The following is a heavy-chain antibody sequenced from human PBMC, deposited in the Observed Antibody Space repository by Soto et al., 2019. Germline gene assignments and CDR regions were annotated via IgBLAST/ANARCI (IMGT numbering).Heavy chain of an antibody. CDR3: AHRAAAVEPTGAEYFRH. CDR2: IYWDDDK. J-gene: IGHJ1*01. Sequence: QITLKESGPTLVKPTQTLTLTCSFSGFSLSTSGVGVGWIRQPPGKALEWLALIYWDDDKRYSPSLKSRLTITKDTSKNQVVLTMTNMDPVDTATYYCAHRAAAVEPTGAEYFRHWGQGTLVTVSS. D-gene: IGHD6-25*01. CDR1: GFSLSTSGVG. V-gene: IGHV2-5*02.